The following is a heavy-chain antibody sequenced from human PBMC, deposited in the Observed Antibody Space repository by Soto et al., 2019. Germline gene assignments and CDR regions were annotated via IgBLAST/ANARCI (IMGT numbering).Heavy chain of an antibody. J-gene: IGHJ6*02. Sequence: QVQLVESGGGVVQPGRSLRLSCAASGFTFSNYGIHWVRQAPGKGLEWVAVISYDGSSKDYADSVKGRFTISRDNSKNTLYLQMNSLTIVDTAVYYCAKDDGSTWSMFYSYYGVDVWGQGTTVTVSS. CDR1: GFTFSNYG. V-gene: IGHV3-30*18. D-gene: IGHD6-13*01. CDR3: AKDDGSTWSMFYSYYGVDV. CDR2: ISYDGSSK.